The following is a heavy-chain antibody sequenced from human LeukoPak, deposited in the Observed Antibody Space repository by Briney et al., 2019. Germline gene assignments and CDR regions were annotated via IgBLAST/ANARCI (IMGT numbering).Heavy chain of an antibody. CDR3: ARWGDLGPVDDAFDI. CDR2: ISSSSSYM. V-gene: IGHV3-21*01. D-gene: IGHD3-16*01. J-gene: IGHJ3*02. CDR1: GFTFNNYN. Sequence: GGSLRLSCAASGFTFNNYNMNWVRQAPGKGLEWVSCISSSSSYMYYADSVKGRFTISRDNAKNSLYLQMNSLRAEDTAVYFCARWGDLGPVDDAFDIWGQGTMVTVSS.